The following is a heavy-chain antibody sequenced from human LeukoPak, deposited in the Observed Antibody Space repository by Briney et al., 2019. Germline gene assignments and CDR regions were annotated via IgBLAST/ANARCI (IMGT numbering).Heavy chain of an antibody. Sequence: GESLKISCKVSGYSFASYWIGWVRQMPGKGLVWMGIIYPGDSDARYSPSFQGQVTISADKSISTAYLQWSSLKASDTGMYYCARQYCGGGSCHQTPWGQGTLVTVSS. V-gene: IGHV5-51*01. D-gene: IGHD2-15*01. CDR1: GYSFASYW. CDR3: ARQYCGGGSCHQTP. CDR2: IYPGDSDA. J-gene: IGHJ5*02.